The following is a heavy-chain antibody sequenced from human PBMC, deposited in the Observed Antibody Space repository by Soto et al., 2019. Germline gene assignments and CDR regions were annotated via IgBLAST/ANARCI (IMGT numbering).Heavy chain of an antibody. CDR1: EFTFTAYW. Sequence: PGGSLRLSCVASEFTFTAYWMSWVRQAPGKGLEWLANIKRDGTQKNFADSVRGRFTISRDNAKNSLFLEMNSLRADDTAVYFCARDTIAGYFDYWGQGTLVTVSS. J-gene: IGHJ4*02. CDR3: ARDTIAGYFDY. D-gene: IGHD2-21*01. CDR2: IKRDGTQK. V-gene: IGHV3-7*01.